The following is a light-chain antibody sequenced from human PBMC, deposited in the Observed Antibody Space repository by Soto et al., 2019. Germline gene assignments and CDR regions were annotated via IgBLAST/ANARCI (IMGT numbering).Light chain of an antibody. CDR1: QSISSY. CDR3: QQSYRTLT. CDR2: AAS. Sequence: DIQMTQSPSSLSAFVGDRVTITCRASQSISSYLNWYRQKPGKAPKLLIYAASSLQSGVPSRFSGSGSGTDFILTISSLQPEDFATYYCQQSYRTLTFGGGTKVDIK. V-gene: IGKV1-39*01. J-gene: IGKJ4*01.